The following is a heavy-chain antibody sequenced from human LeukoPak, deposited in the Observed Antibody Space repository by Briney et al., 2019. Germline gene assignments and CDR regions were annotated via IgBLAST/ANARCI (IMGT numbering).Heavy chain of an antibody. V-gene: IGHV4-34*01. Sequence: SETLPLTCAVYGGSFSGYYWSWIRQPPGKGLEWIGEINHSGSTNYNPSLKSRVTISVDTSKNQFSLKLSSVTAADTAVYYCARGGNKWEPRRHAFDIWGQGTMVTVSS. CDR3: ARGGNKWEPRRHAFDI. CDR1: GGSFSGYY. CDR2: INHSGST. D-gene: IGHD1-26*01. J-gene: IGHJ3*02.